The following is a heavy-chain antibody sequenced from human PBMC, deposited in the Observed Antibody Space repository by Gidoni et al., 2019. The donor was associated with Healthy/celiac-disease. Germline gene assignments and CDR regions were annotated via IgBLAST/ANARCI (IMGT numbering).Heavy chain of an antibody. CDR1: GCTFRSYA. D-gene: IGHD3-10*01. CDR3: ARGSGPPWELWLGGDY. Sequence: QVQRVKSGGGVVQPGRSMRPSCPASGCTFRSYAMHWVRQAPGKGLEWVAGISYDGSNKYAADSVKGRFTISRYNSKNTLYLQMNSLRAEDTAVYYCARGSGPPWELWLGGDYWGQGTLVTVSS. CDR2: ISYDGSNK. V-gene: IGHV3-30-3*01. J-gene: IGHJ4*02.